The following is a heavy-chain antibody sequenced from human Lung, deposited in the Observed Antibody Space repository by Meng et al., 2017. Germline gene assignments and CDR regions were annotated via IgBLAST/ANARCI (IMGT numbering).Heavy chain of an antibody. V-gene: IGHV3-15*01. Sequence: EVHLVESGGDLVKPGGSLRLSCAASGFYFNNAWMSWVRQASGKGLEWVGRIKSNTDGGTAEYAAPVTGRFTISRDDSKSTLYLQMSGLRIDDTGVYYCTWDDKAVSDYWGQGTLVTVSS. CDR3: TWDDKAVSDY. CDR1: GFYFNNAW. J-gene: IGHJ4*02. D-gene: IGHD1-26*01. CDR2: IKSNTDGGTA.